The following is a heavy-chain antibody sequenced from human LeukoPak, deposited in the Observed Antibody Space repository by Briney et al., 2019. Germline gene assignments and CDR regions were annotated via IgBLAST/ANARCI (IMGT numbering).Heavy chain of an antibody. CDR2: IGPTGSDR. CDR3: ATETNGRHYDY. J-gene: IGHJ4*02. V-gene: IGHV3-21*06. Sequence: GXXLXLSCTASGLTFSTSGFNWVRQAPGKGLEWVASIGPTGSDRYHADSIKGRFTISRDNDNNFLYLQMNSLRAEDTAAYYCATETNGRHYDYWGQGTLLTVSS. CDR1: GLTFSTSG. D-gene: IGHD1-14*01.